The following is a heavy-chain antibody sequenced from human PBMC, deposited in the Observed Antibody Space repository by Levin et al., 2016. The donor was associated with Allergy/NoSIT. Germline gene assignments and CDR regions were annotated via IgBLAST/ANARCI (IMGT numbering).Heavy chain of an antibody. V-gene: IGHV4-59*01. CDR3: ARDSPYYYDSSDYPRSWYFDL. Sequence: SETLSLTCTVSGGSISSYYWSWIRQSSGKGLEWIGYIYYTGSTNYNPSLKSRVAISLDTSKNQFSLNLSSVTAADTAVYYCARDSPYYYDSSDYPRSWYFDLWGRGTLVTVSS. CDR1: GGSISSYY. J-gene: IGHJ2*01. D-gene: IGHD3-22*01. CDR2: IYYTGST.